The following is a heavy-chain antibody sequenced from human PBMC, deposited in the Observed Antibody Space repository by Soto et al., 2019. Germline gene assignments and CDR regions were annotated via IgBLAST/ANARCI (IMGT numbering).Heavy chain of an antibody. CDR3: ARGLVGATLGHFDY. Sequence: QVQLVESGGGVVQPGRSLRLSCAASGFTFSSYGMHWVRQAPGKGLEWVAVIWYDGSNKYYADSVKGRFTISRDNSKNTLYLQMNSLIAEDTAVYYCARGLVGATLGHFDYWGQGTLVTVSS. V-gene: IGHV3-33*01. CDR1: GFTFSSYG. J-gene: IGHJ4*02. CDR2: IWYDGSNK. D-gene: IGHD1-26*01.